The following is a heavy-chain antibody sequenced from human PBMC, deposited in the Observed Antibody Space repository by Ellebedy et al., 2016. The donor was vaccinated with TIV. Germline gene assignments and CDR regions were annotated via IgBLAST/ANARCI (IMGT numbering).Heavy chain of an antibody. CDR2: MRQDGIDK. J-gene: IGHJ3*02. V-gene: IGHV3-7*01. D-gene: IGHD4-17*01. CDR1: GFSFRSYW. CDR3: ATDGSYGDYLSPAHAFEN. Sequence: GGSLRLSCAASGFSFRSYWMSWVRQAPGKGLEWVANMRQDGIDKYYVDSVRGRFTISRDNAKNSLYLQMNSLRAEDTAVYYCATDGSYGDYLSPAHAFENWGQGTVVIVSS.